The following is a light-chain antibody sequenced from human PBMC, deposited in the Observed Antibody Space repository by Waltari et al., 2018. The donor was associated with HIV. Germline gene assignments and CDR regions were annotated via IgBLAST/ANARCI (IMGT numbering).Light chain of an antibody. J-gene: IGLJ2*01. CDR2: RDS. CDR3: QVWDSSTAKV. CDR1: NSGSKN. Sequence: SYELTQPLSVSVALGQTARITCGGNNSGSKNVHWYQQKPGQAPVSVIYRDSNRPSGIPERFSGSNSGNTATLTIRRAQAGDEADYYCQVWDSSTAKVFGGGTKLTVL. V-gene: IGLV3-9*01.